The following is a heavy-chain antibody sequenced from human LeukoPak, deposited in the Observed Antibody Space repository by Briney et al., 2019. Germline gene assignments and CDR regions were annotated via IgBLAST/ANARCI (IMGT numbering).Heavy chain of an antibody. CDR2: INAANGHT. D-gene: IGHD3-10*01. CDR1: GYTFTNYA. J-gene: IGHJ5*02. CDR3: ARDGRGSRSSWFDP. V-gene: IGHV1-3*03. Sequence: ASVKVSCKASGYTFTNYAIHWVRQAPGQRFEWMGWINAANGHTKYSQEFQDRITITRDTFATTAYMELSNLRSEDMALYYCARDGRGSRSSWFDPWGQGTLVIVSS.